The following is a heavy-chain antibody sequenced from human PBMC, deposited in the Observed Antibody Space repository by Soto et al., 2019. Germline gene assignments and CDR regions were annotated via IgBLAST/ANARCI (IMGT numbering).Heavy chain of an antibody. D-gene: IGHD2-2*02. V-gene: IGHV1-46*01. Sequence: QVQLVQSGAEVKKPGASVKVSCKASGYTFTSYYMHWVRQAPGQGLEWMGIINPSGGSTSYAQKFQGRVTMTRDTSTSKVYMELSSLRSEDTAVYYCATAYCSSTSCYIGTIDYWGQGTLVTVSS. J-gene: IGHJ4*02. CDR1: GYTFTSYY. CDR2: INPSGGST. CDR3: ATAYCSSTSCYIGTIDY.